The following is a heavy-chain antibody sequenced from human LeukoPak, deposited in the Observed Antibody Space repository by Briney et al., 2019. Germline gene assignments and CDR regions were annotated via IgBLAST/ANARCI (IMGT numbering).Heavy chain of an antibody. V-gene: IGHV1-2*06. J-gene: IGHJ3*01. CDR2: INPNSGDT. CDR1: GYTFAGYY. D-gene: IGHD5-12*01. Sequence: ASVKVSCKASGYTFAGYYMHWVRQVPGQGLEWMGRINPNSGDTDYAQKFQGRVIMTRDTSISTAYMEVSRLRSDDTAVYYCARVDSGHDYGPSWGQGTTVTVSS. CDR3: ARVDSGHDYGPS.